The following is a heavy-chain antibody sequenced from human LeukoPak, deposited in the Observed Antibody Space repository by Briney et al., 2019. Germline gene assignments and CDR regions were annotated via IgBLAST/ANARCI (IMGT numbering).Heavy chain of an antibody. Sequence: ASVKVSCKASGYTFTGYYMHWVRQAPGQGLEWMGWINPNSGDTNYAQKFQGRITMTRDTSISTAYMELSRLRSDDTAVYYCARDRAAGNTASAQWGQGTLVTVSS. J-gene: IGHJ4*02. V-gene: IGHV1-2*02. D-gene: IGHD6-13*01. CDR1: GYTFTGYY. CDR3: ARDRAAGNTASAQ. CDR2: INPNSGDT.